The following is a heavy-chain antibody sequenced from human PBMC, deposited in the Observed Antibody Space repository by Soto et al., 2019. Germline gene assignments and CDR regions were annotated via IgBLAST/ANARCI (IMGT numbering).Heavy chain of an antibody. Sequence: QVQLQQWGAGLLKPSETLSLTCAVYGGSFSAYYWSWIRQPPGKGLEWIGEINHSGSTNYNPSLKSRVTISVDTSKNQFSLKLSSVTAADTAVYYCARSVRGVIQWFDPWGKGTLVTVSS. CDR1: GGSFSAYY. D-gene: IGHD3-10*01. CDR3: ARSVRGVIQWFDP. V-gene: IGHV4-34*01. CDR2: INHSGST. J-gene: IGHJ5*02.